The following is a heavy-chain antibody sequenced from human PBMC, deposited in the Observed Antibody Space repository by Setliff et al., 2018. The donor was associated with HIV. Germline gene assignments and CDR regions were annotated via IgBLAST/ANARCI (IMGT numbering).Heavy chain of an antibody. Sequence: PGGSLRLSCTASGFTFGDYAMSWVRQAPGKGLEWVGFIRSKAYGGTTEYAASVKGRFIISRDDSKSIAYLQMNSLKTEDTAVYYCSARYSYGPQFDYWGQGTLVTVSS. V-gene: IGHV3-49*04. J-gene: IGHJ4*02. CDR1: GFTFGDYA. D-gene: IGHD5-18*01. CDR2: IRSKAYGGTT. CDR3: SARYSYGPQFDY.